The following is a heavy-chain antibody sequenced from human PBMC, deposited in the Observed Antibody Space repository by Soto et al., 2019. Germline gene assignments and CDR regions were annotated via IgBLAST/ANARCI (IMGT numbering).Heavy chain of an antibody. CDR1: GFTFSSYG. Sequence: QVQLVESGGGVVQPGRSLRLSCAASGFTFSSYGMHWVRQAPGKGLEWVAVIWYDGSNKYYADSVKGRFTISRDNSKNTXXLXMXXLRAEDTAVYYCARDGNDYVWGSYRWGYYYYGMDVWGQGTTVTVSS. D-gene: IGHD3-16*02. CDR2: IWYDGSNK. V-gene: IGHV3-33*01. CDR3: ARDGNDYVWGSYRWGYYYYGMDV. J-gene: IGHJ6*02.